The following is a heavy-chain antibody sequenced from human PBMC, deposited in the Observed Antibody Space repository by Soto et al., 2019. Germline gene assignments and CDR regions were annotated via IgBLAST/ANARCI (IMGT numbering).Heavy chain of an antibody. D-gene: IGHD2-15*01. J-gene: IGHJ5*01. CDR3: ARGRYCLTGRCFPNWFDS. CDR2: IYKSATT. Sequence: LSLTCSVSGDSISSVDYFWAWIRQPPGQAPEYIGYIYKSATTYYNPSFESRVAISLDTSKSQFSLNVTSVTAADTAVYFCARGRYCLTGRCFPNWFDSWGQGTLVTVYS. CDR1: GDSISSVDYF. V-gene: IGHV4-30-4*01.